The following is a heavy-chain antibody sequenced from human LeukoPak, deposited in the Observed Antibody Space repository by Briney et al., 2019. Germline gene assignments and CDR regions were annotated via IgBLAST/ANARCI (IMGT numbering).Heavy chain of an antibody. V-gene: IGHV3-21*01. CDR3: AKDLSFGFGETHYYYYGMDV. D-gene: IGHD3-10*01. CDR1: GFTFSTSG. Sequence: GGSLRLSCAASGFTFSTSGMDWVRQAPGKGLEWVSSISSSSTYIHYADSVKGRFTISRDNAKNSLHLQMNSLRAEDTAVYYCAKDLSFGFGETHYYYYGMDVWGQGTTVTVSS. CDR2: ISSSSTYI. J-gene: IGHJ6*02.